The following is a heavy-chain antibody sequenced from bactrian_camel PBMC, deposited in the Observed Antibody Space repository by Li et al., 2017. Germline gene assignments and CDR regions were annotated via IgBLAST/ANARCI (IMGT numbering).Heavy chain of an antibody. CDR3: AAGFLPWRDSVRYCGTFKDYAY. V-gene: IGHV3S55*01. Sequence: HVQLVESGGASVQAGGSLRLSCSASGVARFCMAWFRQSPGKAREGVAGMNRFGTTNYADSVQGRFTASKDNARDTLYLQMDNLQPEDTAMYYCAAGFLPWRDSVRYCGTFKDYAYWGQGTQVTVS. J-gene: IGHJ4*01. CDR1: GVARFC. CDR2: MNRFGTT. D-gene: IGHD1*01.